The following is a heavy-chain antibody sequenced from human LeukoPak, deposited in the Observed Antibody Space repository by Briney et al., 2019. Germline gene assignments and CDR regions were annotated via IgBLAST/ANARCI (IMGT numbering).Heavy chain of an antibody. CDR1: DYTFASYG. CDR2: ISASKGNT. Sequence: GASVKVSCKAYDYTFASYGINWVRQAPGQGLEWMGWISASKGNTNYAQKFQGRVTMTTDTSTNTAYLELRSLRSDDTAVYYCARDEQAFCGGDCYPILGYWGQGTPVTVSS. D-gene: IGHD2-21*02. J-gene: IGHJ4*02. CDR3: ARDEQAFCGGDCYPILGY. V-gene: IGHV1-18*01.